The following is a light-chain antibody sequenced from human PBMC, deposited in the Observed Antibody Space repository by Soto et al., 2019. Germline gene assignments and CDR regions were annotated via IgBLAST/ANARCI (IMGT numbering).Light chain of an antibody. Sequence: EIVLTQSPGTLSLSPGERATLSCRASQSVSSSYLAWYQQKPGQAPRLLIYGASSRATGILDRFTGSGSETSFTLTISRLEPEDFALYYCQHYQSGHPITFGQGTRLEI. CDR3: QHYQSGHPIT. V-gene: IGKV3-20*01. J-gene: IGKJ5*01. CDR1: QSVSSSY. CDR2: GAS.